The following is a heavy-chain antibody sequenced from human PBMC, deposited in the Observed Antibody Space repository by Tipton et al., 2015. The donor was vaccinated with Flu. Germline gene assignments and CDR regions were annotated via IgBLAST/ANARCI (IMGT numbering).Heavy chain of an antibody. V-gene: IGHV4-61*02. CDR1: GGSISSGGYY. Sequence: TLSLTCTVSGGSISSGGYYWSWIRQPAGKGLEWIGRIYASGSTNYNPSLKSRVTISVDTSKNQFSLRLSSVTAADTALYYCAREISMILLGQMDAFDIWGQGTMVTVSS. CDR2: IYASGST. CDR3: AREISMILLGQMDAFDI. D-gene: IGHD3-22*01. J-gene: IGHJ3*02.